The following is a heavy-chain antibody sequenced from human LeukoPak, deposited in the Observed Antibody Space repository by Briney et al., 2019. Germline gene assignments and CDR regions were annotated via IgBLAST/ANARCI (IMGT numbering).Heavy chain of an antibody. D-gene: IGHD3-10*01. CDR1: GYTFTGYY. V-gene: IGHV1-2*06. J-gene: IGHJ4*02. CDR2: INPNNGGT. Sequence: ASVKVSCKASGYTFTGYYMHWVRQAPGQGLEWMGRINPNNGGTNYAQKFQGRVTMTRDTSISTAYMELSRLRSDDTAVYYCARDIITMVRGVMKPFDYWGQGTLVTVSS. CDR3: ARDIITMVRGVMKPFDY.